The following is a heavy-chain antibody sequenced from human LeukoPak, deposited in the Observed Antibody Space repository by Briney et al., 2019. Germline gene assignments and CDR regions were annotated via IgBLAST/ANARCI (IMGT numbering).Heavy chain of an antibody. V-gene: IGHV3-7*01. Sequence: GGSLRLSCTASGFSFTTYWMAWVRQAPGKGLEWVANINEDGRHKNYLDSVKGRFTISRDNTKNSVYLQMNSLRAEDTAVYYCAGDPPHRFTMIEKDSWGQGILVTVSS. CDR3: AGDPPHRFTMIEKDS. CDR1: GFSFTTYW. CDR2: INEDGRHK. J-gene: IGHJ4*02. D-gene: IGHD3-22*01.